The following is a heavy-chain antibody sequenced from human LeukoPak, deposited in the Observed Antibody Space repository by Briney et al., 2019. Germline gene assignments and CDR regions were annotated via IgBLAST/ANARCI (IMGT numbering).Heavy chain of an antibody. J-gene: IGHJ4*02. D-gene: IGHD1-26*01. V-gene: IGHV3-21*01. CDR3: ARGDGGSYRDY. Sequence: GGSLRLSRAASGFTLSSYSMNWVRHAPGKGRGWVSSISSSSSYIYYADSVKGRFTISRDNAKNSLYLQMNSLRAEDTAVYYCARGDGGSYRDYWGQGTLVTVSS. CDR2: ISSSSSYI. CDR1: GFTLSSYS.